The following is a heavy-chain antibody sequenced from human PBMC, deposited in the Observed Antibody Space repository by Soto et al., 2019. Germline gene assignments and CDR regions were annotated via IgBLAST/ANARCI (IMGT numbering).Heavy chain of an antibody. CDR3: ARVMCGDCSSYYYYSMDV. CDR1: GFTFGTFT. Sequence: GGSLRLSCAASGFTFGTFTMSWVRQAPGKGLEWVSSIGTTSTYIYYADSVRGRFTISRDNAKNSLYLQMNSLRAEDTAVYFWARVMCGDCSSYYYYSMDVWGQGTTVTVSS. V-gene: IGHV3-21*01. CDR2: IGTTSTYI. D-gene: IGHD2-21*02. J-gene: IGHJ6*02.